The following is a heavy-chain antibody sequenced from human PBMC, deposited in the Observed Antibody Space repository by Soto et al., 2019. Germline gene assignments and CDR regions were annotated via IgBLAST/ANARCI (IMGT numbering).Heavy chain of an antibody. CDR3: ATATPTIFGVVIIDY. V-gene: IGHV3-30*03. Sequence: QVQLVESGGGVVQPGRSLRLSCAASGLTFSSSAMYWVRQAPGKGLEWVAIISYDGSDGSYADSVKGRFTISRDNSKNTLFLQLNSMRPGDTAVYFCATATPTIFGVVIIDYWGQGTLVTVSS. CDR1: GLTFSSSA. CDR2: ISYDGSDG. D-gene: IGHD3-3*01. J-gene: IGHJ4*02.